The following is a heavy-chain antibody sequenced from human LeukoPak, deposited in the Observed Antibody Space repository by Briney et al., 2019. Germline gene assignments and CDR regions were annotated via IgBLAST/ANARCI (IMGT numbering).Heavy chain of an antibody. CDR3: ARDSGSYQYLDY. J-gene: IGHJ4*02. CDR1: GGSISSGSYY. V-gene: IGHV4-61*02. CDR2: IYSSGSA. Sequence: SETLSLTCTVSGGSISSGSYYWTWLRQPAGTGLGWIGRIYSSGSANYNPSLKSRVTISVDTSKNQFSLSLSSVTAADTAVYYCARDSGSYQYLDYWGQGALVTVSS. D-gene: IGHD1-26*01.